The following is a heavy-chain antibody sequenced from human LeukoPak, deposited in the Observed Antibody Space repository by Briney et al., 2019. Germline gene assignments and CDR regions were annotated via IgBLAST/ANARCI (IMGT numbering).Heavy chain of an antibody. Sequence: SETLSLTCTVSGGSISSYYWSWIRQPPGKGLEWIGYIYYSGSTNYNPSLKSRVTISVDTSKNQFSLKLSSVTAADTAVYYCARTGTKDWFDPWGQGTLVTVSS. D-gene: IGHD1/OR15-1a*01. V-gene: IGHV4-59*08. CDR1: GGSISSYY. CDR3: ARTGTKDWFDP. CDR2: IYYSGST. J-gene: IGHJ5*02.